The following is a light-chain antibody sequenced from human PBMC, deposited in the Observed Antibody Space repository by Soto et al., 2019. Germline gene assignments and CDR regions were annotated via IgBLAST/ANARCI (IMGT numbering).Light chain of an antibody. CDR1: QEITSY. CDR2: ATS. CDR3: QQVHSFPLT. Sequence: IQVTQSPSSLSASVGDRVTITCRASQEITSYVAWYQQQPEKAPKLLIFATSKLQTGVPSRFSGSGSGTEFTLTINSLQPEDFATYYCQQVHSFPLTFGPGTKVDIK. V-gene: IGKV1-9*01. J-gene: IGKJ3*01.